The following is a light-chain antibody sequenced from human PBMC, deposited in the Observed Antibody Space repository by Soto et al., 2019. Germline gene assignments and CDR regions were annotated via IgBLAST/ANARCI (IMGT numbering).Light chain of an antibody. V-gene: IGLV3-25*03. Sequence: SYELTQPPSVSVSPGQTARITCSGDALPKQYAYWYQQKPGQAPVLVIYKDSERPSGIPERFSGSSSGTTVTLTISGVQAEDEADYNWQSADSSGTYVVFGGGTKLTVL. J-gene: IGLJ2*01. CDR2: KDS. CDR3: QSADSSGTYVV. CDR1: ALPKQY.